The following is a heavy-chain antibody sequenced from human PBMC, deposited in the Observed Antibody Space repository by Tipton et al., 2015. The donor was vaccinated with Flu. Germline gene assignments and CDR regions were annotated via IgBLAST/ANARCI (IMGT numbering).Heavy chain of an antibody. V-gene: IGHV3-48*01. D-gene: IGHD2-2*01. CDR2: ISSSSSTI. J-gene: IGHJ6*03. CDR1: GFTFSSYS. CDR3: ARKGFVVVPAAIEPLYYYYYYMDV. Sequence: GSLRLSCAASGFTFSSYSMNWVRQAPGKGLEWVSYISSSSSTIYYADSVKGRFTISRDNAKNSLYLQMNSLRAEDTAVYYCARKGFVVVPAAIEPLYYYYYYMDVWGKGTTVTVSS.